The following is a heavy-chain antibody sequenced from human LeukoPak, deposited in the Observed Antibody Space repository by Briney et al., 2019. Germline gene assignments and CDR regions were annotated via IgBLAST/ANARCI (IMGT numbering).Heavy chain of an antibody. Sequence: ASVKVSCKVSGYTLTELSMHWVRQAPGKGLEWMGGFDTEDGETIYAQKFQGRVTMTRDTSTNTVYMELSSLRSEDTAVYYCARDRSKTYYYDASGYYVDSFDYWGQGTLVTVSS. J-gene: IGHJ4*02. CDR1: GYTLTELS. V-gene: IGHV1-24*01. D-gene: IGHD3-22*01. CDR2: FDTEDGET. CDR3: ARDRSKTYYYDASGYYVDSFDY.